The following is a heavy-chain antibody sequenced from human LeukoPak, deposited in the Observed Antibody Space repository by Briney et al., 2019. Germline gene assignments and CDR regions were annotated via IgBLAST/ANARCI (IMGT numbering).Heavy chain of an antibody. Sequence: PSETLSLTCTVSGGSISSYYWSWIRQPPGKGLEWIGYIYYSGSTNYNPSLKSRVTISVDTSKNQFSLKLSSVTAADTAVYYCARALYGSGSYWFDYWGQGTLVTVSS. V-gene: IGHV4-59*01. J-gene: IGHJ4*02. CDR1: GGSISSYY. CDR2: IYYSGST. CDR3: ARALYGSGSYWFDY. D-gene: IGHD3-10*01.